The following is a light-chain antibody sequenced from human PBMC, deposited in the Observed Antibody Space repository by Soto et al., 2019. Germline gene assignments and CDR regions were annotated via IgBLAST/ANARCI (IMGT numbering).Light chain of an antibody. CDR2: AAS. CDR1: QIINNY. CDR3: QQYNNWLT. J-gene: IGKJ3*01. Sequence: DIQMTQSPSSLSASVGDRVTITCRTSQIINNYLAWYQQKPGRAPNLVIYAASSLQSGVPSRFSGSGSGTEFTLTISSLQSEDFAVYYCQQYNNWLTFGPGTKVDIK. V-gene: IGKV1-16*01.